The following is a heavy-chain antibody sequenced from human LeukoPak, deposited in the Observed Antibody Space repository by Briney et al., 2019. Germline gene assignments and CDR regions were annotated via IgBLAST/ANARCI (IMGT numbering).Heavy chain of an antibody. V-gene: IGHV3-30*18. Sequence: GRSLRLSCAASGFTFSSYGMHWVRQAPGKGLEWVAVISYDGSNKYYADSVKGRFTISRDNYKNTLYLQMNSLRAEDTAVYYCAKGAGGGYDDYFDYWGQGTLVTVSS. CDR1: GFTFSSYG. CDR3: AKGAGGGYDDYFDY. J-gene: IGHJ4*02. CDR2: ISYDGSNK. D-gene: IGHD5-12*01.